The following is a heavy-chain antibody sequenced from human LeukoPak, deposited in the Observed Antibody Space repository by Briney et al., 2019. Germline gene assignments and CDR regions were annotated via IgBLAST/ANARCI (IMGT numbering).Heavy chain of an antibody. CDR3: ASFNCSGGSCYVDY. CDR2: IYYSGST. D-gene: IGHD2-15*01. Sequence: PSETLTLTCTVSGGSISSYYWSWIRQPPGKGLEWIGYIYYSGSTNYNPSLKSRVTISVDTSKNQFSLKLSSVTAADTAVYYCASFNCSGGSCYVDYWGQGTLVTVSS. V-gene: IGHV4-59*01. J-gene: IGHJ4*02. CDR1: GGSISSYY.